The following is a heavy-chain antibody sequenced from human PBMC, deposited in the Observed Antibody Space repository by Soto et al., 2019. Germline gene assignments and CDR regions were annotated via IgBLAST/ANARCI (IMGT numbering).Heavy chain of an antibody. CDR3: ARHIREYSSSSSYYMDV. J-gene: IGHJ6*03. V-gene: IGHV5-51*01. D-gene: IGHD6-6*01. Sequence: GESLKISCKGSGYSFTSYWIGWVRQMPGKGLEGSGINYPGDSDTRYSPSFQGQVTFSADKSISTAYLQWSSLKASDTAMYYCARHIREYSSSSSYYMDVWGKGTTVTVSS. CDR1: GYSFTSYW. CDR2: NYPGDSDT.